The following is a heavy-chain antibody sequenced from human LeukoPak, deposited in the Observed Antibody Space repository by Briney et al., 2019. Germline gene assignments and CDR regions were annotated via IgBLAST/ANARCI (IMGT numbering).Heavy chain of an antibody. CDR1: GYTFTNSW. J-gene: IGHJ4*02. CDR3: TIREYSYEDFDF. V-gene: IGHV5-51*01. D-gene: IGHD5-18*01. Sequence: PGESLKISSKGSGYTFTNSWIGWWRRPPGKGREWLGSIYPGDSDTRYSPSFQGQVTISVDKSISTAYLQWSSLTASNTAMYYCTIREYSYEDFDFWGQGNLVTVSS. CDR2: IYPGDSDT.